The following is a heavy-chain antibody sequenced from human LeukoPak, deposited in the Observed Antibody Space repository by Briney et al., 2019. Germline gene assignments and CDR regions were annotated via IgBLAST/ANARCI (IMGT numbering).Heavy chain of an antibody. Sequence: PGGSLRLSCAASGFTFSSYAMHWVRQAPGKGLEWVAVISYDGSNKYYADSVKGRFTISRDNSKNTLYLQMNSLRAEDTAVYYCAIAGGDYFDDWGQGTLVTVSS. CDR2: ISYDGSNK. D-gene: IGHD3-10*01. V-gene: IGHV3-30*04. CDR1: GFTFSSYA. J-gene: IGHJ4*02. CDR3: AIAGGDYFDD.